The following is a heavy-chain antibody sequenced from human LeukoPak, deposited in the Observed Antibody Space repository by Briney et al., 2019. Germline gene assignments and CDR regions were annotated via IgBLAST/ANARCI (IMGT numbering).Heavy chain of an antibody. Sequence: GASVKVSCKASGYTFTSYGISWVRQAPGQGPEWMGWISAYNGNTNYAQKFQGRVTLTTDTSTSTAYMEVRSLTSADTAVHYCARGLQIGFLEYWGQGTLVTVSS. CDR2: ISAYNGNT. CDR3: ARGLQIGFLEY. J-gene: IGHJ4*02. CDR1: GYTFTSYG. D-gene: IGHD4-11*01. V-gene: IGHV1-18*01.